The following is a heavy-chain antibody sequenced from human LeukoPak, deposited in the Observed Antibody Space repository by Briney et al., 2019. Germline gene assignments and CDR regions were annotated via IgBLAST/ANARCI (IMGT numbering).Heavy chain of an antibody. D-gene: IGHD2-15*01. Sequence: GESLKISCKGSGYSFTSYWIGWVRQMPGKGLEWMGIIYPGDSDTRYSPSFQGQVTISADKSISTAYLQWSSLKASDTAMYYCARRRLGYCSGGSCRASWFDPWGQGTLVTVSS. V-gene: IGHV5-51*01. J-gene: IGHJ5*02. CDR2: IYPGDSDT. CDR1: GYSFTSYW. CDR3: ARRRLGYCSGGSCRASWFDP.